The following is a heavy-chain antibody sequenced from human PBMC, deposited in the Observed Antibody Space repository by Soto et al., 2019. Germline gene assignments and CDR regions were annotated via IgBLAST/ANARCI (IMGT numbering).Heavy chain of an antibody. D-gene: IGHD6-6*01. Sequence: ASVKVSCKASGYSFTSYYLHWVRQAPGQGLEWMGIINPTGGSTSYAQRFQGRVTMTTDTSTSTVYMELTTLRFEDTAVYYCATHQTGDSSSSFDYWGQGTLVTVSS. J-gene: IGHJ4*02. CDR1: GYSFTSYY. V-gene: IGHV1-46*01. CDR3: ATHQTGDSSSSFDY. CDR2: INPTGGST.